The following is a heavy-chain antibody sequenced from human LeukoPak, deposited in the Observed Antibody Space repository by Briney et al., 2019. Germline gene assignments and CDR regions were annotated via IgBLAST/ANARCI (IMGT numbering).Heavy chain of an antibody. D-gene: IGHD5-24*01. CDR2: IYYSGST. CDR3: GRDLGGRDGYNYCFDY. CDR1: GGSISSYY. J-gene: IGHJ4*02. Sequence: PSETLSLTCTVSGGSISSYYWSWIRQPPGKGLEWIGYIYYSGSTNYNPSPKSRVTISVDTSKNQFSLKLSSVTAADTAVYYCGRDLGGRDGYNYCFDYWGQGNLVTVSS. V-gene: IGHV4-59*01.